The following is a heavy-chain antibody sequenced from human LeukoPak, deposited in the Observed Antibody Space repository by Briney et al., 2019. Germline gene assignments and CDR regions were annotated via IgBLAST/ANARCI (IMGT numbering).Heavy chain of an antibody. J-gene: IGHJ4*02. Sequence: ERSLRLSCAASGFTSSSYAMHWVRQAPGKGLEWVAVLSYGGSNKYYADSVKGRFTISRDNSKNTLYLQMNSLRAEDTAVYYCASIAVAGDFDYWGQGTLVTVSS. V-gene: IGHV3-30*04. CDR3: ASIAVAGDFDY. CDR2: LSYGGSNK. CDR1: GFTSSSYA. D-gene: IGHD6-19*01.